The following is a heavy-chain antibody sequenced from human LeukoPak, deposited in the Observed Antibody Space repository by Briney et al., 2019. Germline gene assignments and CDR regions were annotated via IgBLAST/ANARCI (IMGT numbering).Heavy chain of an antibody. D-gene: IGHD6-13*01. CDR3: AKAWAAAGTFAS. CDR1: GCTFSSYA. J-gene: IGHJ4*02. CDR2: IIGSGGDI. V-gene: IGHV3-23*01. Sequence: GGSLRLSCAASGCTFSSYAMSWVRQAPGKGLEWVSTIIGSGGDIYYADSVKGRFTISRDTSKNTLYLQMKSLRAEDTAVYYCAKAWAAAGTFASWGQGTLVTVSS.